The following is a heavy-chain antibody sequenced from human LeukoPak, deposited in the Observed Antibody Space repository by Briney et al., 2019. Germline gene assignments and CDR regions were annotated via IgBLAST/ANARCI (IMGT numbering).Heavy chain of an antibody. J-gene: IGHJ4*02. CDR2: INSDGSST. CDR1: GFTFSSYW. Sequence: TGGSLRLSCAASGFTFSSYWMHWVRQAPGKGLVWVSRINSDGSSTGYADSVKGRFTISRGNAKNTLYLQMNSLRAEDTAVYYCAKDLHYGSADYWGQGTLVTVSS. D-gene: IGHD3-10*01. V-gene: IGHV3-74*01. CDR3: AKDLHYGSADY.